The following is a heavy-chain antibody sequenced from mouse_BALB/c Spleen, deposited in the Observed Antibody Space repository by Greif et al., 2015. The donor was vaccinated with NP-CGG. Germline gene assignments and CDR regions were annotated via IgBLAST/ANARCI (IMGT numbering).Heavy chain of an antibody. D-gene: IGHD4-1*01. CDR1: GYTFNSYV. J-gene: IGHJ4*01. Sequence: VQLQQSGSELVKPGASVKMSCKASGYTFNSYVMHWVKQKPGQGLEWIGYVNPYNDGTKYNEKFKGKATLTSDKSSSTAYMELSSLTSEDSAVYYCAIRTGSYAVDYWGQGTSVTVSS. V-gene: IGHV1-14*01. CDR2: VNPYNDGT. CDR3: AIRTGSYAVDY.